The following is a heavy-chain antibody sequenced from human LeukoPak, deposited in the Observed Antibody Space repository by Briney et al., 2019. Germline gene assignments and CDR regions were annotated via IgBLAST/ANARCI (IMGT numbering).Heavy chain of an antibody. J-gene: IGHJ4*02. Sequence: GGSLRLSCAGSKFTLSNYWMNWVGQTPGKGMEGLAYINIDGSHTYYIDTVKGGDAISRDNDKNSLYLQMNSLRVEATALYYRVRDKVWQQFDQWGQGTLVTVSS. D-gene: IGHD6-13*01. CDR2: INIDGSHT. CDR1: KFTLSNYW. CDR3: VRDKVWQQFDQ. V-gene: IGHV3-7*01.